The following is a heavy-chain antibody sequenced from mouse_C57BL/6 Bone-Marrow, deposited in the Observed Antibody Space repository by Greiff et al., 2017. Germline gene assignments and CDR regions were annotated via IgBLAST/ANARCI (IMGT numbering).Heavy chain of an antibody. Sequence: VQLKESGPGLVKPSQSLSLTCSVTGYSITNGYYWNWIRQFPGNKLEWMGYISNDGSTNYNPSLKNRISFTRDTSKNQFFLKLNSVTTEDTATYYCAREGAFYDGYYGYCDVWGTGTSVTVSS. CDR1: GYSITNGYY. CDR2: ISNDGST. D-gene: IGHD2-3*01. J-gene: IGHJ1*03. V-gene: IGHV3-6*01. CDR3: AREGAFYDGYYGYCDV.